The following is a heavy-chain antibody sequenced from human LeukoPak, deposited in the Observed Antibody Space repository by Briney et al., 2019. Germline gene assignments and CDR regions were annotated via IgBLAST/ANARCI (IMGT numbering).Heavy chain of an antibody. CDR1: EYTLTELS. J-gene: IGHJ4*02. Sequence: GASVKVSCKVYEYTLTELSMHWVRQAPGKGLEWMGGFDPGDAETIYTQKFQGRVTMTEDTSTDTAYMELSSLRSEDTAVYYCAAGGVYDLLRYWGQGALVTVSS. V-gene: IGHV1-24*01. D-gene: IGHD5/OR15-5a*01. CDR2: FDPGDAET. CDR3: AAGGVYDLLRY.